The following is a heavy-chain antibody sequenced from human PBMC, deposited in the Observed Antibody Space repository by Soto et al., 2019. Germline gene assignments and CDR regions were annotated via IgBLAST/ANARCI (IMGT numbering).Heavy chain of an antibody. V-gene: IGHV4-59*01. D-gene: IGHD6-19*01. Sequence: SETLSPTCTISGGSISSYYWNWIRLPPGKGLEWIGYIYSSGRTNFNPSLRSRVTMSVDTSKNQFSLKLSSVTAADTAVYYCARRQADTDAFDIWGQGTMVTVSS. CDR3: ARRQADTDAFDI. J-gene: IGHJ3*02. CDR1: GGSISSYY. CDR2: IYSSGRT.